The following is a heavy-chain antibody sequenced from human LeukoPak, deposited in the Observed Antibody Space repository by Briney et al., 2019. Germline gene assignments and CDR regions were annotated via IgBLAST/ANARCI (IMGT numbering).Heavy chain of an antibody. V-gene: IGHV1-24*01. Sequence: ASVKVSCKVSGYTLTELSMHWVRQAPGKGLEWMGGFYPEDGETIYAQKFQGRVTMTEDTSTDTAYMELSSLRPEDTAVYYCATFPEYYYDSSGYYFFDYWGQGTLVTVSS. CDR2: FYPEDGET. J-gene: IGHJ4*02. CDR3: ATFPEYYYDSSGYYFFDY. CDR1: GYTLTELS. D-gene: IGHD3-22*01.